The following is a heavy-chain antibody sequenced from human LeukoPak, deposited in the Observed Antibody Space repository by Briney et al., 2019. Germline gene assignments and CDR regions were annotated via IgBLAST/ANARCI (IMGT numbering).Heavy chain of an antibody. Sequence: SETLSLTCAVYGGSFSGYYWSWIRQPPGKGLEWIGYIYYSGSTNYNPSLKSRVTISVDTSKNQFSLKLSSVTAADTAVYYCARLGSYFSYFDYWGQGTLVTVSS. CDR1: GGSFSGYY. J-gene: IGHJ4*02. CDR2: IYYSGST. V-gene: IGHV4-59*08. D-gene: IGHD3-22*01. CDR3: ARLGSYFSYFDY.